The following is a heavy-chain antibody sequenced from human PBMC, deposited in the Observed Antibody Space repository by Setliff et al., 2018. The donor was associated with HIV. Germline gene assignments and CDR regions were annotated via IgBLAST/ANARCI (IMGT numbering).Heavy chain of an antibody. CDR3: ARGHCSGTNCYGVDYYGMDV. V-gene: IGHV4-4*02. CDR2: IYHSEYT. J-gene: IGHJ6*02. CDR1: GFTFNTYW. D-gene: IGHD2-2*01. Sequence: GSLRLSCAASGFTFNTYWMHWVRQAPGKGLEWIGEIYHSEYTNYNPSLKSRVSMSVDKSKNQFSVKLTSVTAADTAVYYCARGHCSGTNCYGVDYYGMDVWGQGTTVTVSS.